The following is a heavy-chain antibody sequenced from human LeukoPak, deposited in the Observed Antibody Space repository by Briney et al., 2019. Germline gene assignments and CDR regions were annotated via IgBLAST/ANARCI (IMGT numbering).Heavy chain of an antibody. CDR2: INHSGST. J-gene: IGHJ5*02. V-gene: IGHV4-34*01. D-gene: IGHD1-26*01. CDR1: GGSFSGYY. Sequence: SETLSLTCAVYGGSFSGYYWSWIRQPPGKGLEWIGEINHSGSTNYNPSLKSRVTISVDTSKNQFSLKLSSVTAADTAVYYCARGPRIVGATVRWFDPWGQGTLVTVSS. CDR3: ARGPRIVGATVRWFDP.